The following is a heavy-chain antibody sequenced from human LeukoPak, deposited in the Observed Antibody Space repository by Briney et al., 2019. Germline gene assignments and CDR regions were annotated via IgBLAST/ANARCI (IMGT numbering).Heavy chain of an antibody. D-gene: IGHD3-22*01. V-gene: IGHV1-69*04. CDR2: IIPIFGIA. CDR3: ASGYHYDSSGPVDY. Sequence: SVKVSCKASGGTFSSYAISWVRQAPGQGLEWMGRIIPIFGIANYAQKFQGRVTITADKSTSTAYMELSSLRSEDTAVYYCASGYHYDSSGPVDYWGQGTLVTVSS. CDR1: GGTFSSYA. J-gene: IGHJ4*02.